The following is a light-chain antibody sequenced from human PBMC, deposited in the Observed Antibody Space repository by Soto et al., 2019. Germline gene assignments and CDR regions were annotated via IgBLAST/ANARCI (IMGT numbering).Light chain of an antibody. J-gene: IGLJ3*02. CDR1: PSDVGGYNS. CDR3: SSFTSSSTQV. Sequence: QSVLTQPPSASGSPGQSVTISCTGTPSDVGGYNSVSWYQQYPGKAPKLMIYDVSKRPSGVPDRFSGSKSANTASLTISGLQADDEADYYCSSFTSSSTQVFGGGTKLTVL. V-gene: IGLV2-18*02. CDR2: DVS.